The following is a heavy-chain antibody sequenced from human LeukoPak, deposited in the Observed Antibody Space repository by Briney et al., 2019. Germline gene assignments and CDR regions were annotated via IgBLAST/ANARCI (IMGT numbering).Heavy chain of an antibody. CDR2: IYTSGST. V-gene: IGHV4-61*05. CDR1: GGSISSSSYY. CDR3: ARGGYYYDSSGYYYAFDI. J-gene: IGHJ3*02. D-gene: IGHD3-22*01. Sequence: PSETLSLTCTVSGGSISSSSYYWGWIRQPPGKGLEWIGRIYTSGSTNYNPSLKSRVTMSVDTSKNQFSLKLSSVTAADTAVYYCARGGYYYDSSGYYYAFDIWGQGTMVTVSS.